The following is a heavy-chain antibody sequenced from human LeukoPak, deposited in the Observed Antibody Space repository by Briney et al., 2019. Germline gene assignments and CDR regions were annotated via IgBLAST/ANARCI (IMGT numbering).Heavy chain of an antibody. Sequence: GGSLRLSCAASGFTFSSYWMSWVRQAPGKGLEWVANIKQDGSEKYYVDSVKGRFTISRDNAKNSLYLQMDSLRAEDTAVYYCARREAYYDFWSGYYHFDYWGQGTLVTVSS. CDR1: GFTFSSYW. CDR3: ARREAYYDFWSGYYHFDY. CDR2: IKQDGSEK. D-gene: IGHD3-3*01. J-gene: IGHJ4*02. V-gene: IGHV3-7*03.